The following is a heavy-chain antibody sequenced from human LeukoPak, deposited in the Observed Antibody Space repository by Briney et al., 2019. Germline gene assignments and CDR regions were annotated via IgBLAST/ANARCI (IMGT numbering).Heavy chain of an antibody. CDR2: LYSDGKT. V-gene: IGHV3-53*01. CDR1: GFTVSSNY. CDR3: ATQGPKPNNRFDP. J-gene: IGHJ5*02. Sequence: PGGSLRFSCAASGFTVSSNYMSWVRQAPGKGLEWVAVLYSDGKTYYGDSVKGRFTISRDNSKNTLDLQMNSLRAEDTAVYYCATQGPKPNNRFDPWGQGTLVTVSS. D-gene: IGHD1/OR15-1a*01.